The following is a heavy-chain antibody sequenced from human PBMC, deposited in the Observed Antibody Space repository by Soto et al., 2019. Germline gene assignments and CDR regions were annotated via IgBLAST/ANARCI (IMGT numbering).Heavy chain of an antibody. D-gene: IGHD5-18*01. Sequence: QVQLVQSGAEVKKPESSVKVSCKAPGGTFSTYAISWVRQAPGQGLEWMGGIIPMFGTANYAQRFQDRVTITADESTNTVYMELSSRRSEDPAVYFCASGIQLWLRRINNGYSGWGEGTLVTVSS. CDR2: IIPMFGTA. V-gene: IGHV1-69*12. J-gene: IGHJ4*02. CDR1: GGTFSTYA. CDR3: ASGIQLWLRRINNGYSG.